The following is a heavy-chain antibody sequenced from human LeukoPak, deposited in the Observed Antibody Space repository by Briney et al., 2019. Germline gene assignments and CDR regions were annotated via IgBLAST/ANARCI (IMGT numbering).Heavy chain of an antibody. V-gene: IGHV3-30*03. CDR2: IIENGSNQ. CDR3: ARVQGGGYRTADY. D-gene: IGHD6-19*01. CDR1: GFSFSHQG. Sequence: GESLRLSCAGSGFSFSHQGMTWVRQAPGKGLDWVAVIIENGSNQYYADSVKGRFTISRDNSKNTLFLQMNSLRGEDTAMYYCARVQGGGYRTADYWGQGTLVTVSS. J-gene: IGHJ4*02.